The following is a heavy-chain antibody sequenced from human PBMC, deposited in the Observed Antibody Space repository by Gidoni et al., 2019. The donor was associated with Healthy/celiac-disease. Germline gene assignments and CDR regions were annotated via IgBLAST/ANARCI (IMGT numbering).Heavy chain of an antibody. CDR1: GVTFSSYS. V-gene: IGHV3-21*01. CDR2: ISSSSSYI. CDR3: AGGIMITFGGVIGGMDV. D-gene: IGHD3-16*01. J-gene: IGHJ6*02. Sequence: EVQLVESGGGLVKPGGSLRLSCAASGVTFSSYSMNWVRQAPGKGLEWVSSISSSSSYIYYADSVKGRFTISRDNAKNSLYLQMNSLRAEDTAVYYCAGGIMITFGGVIGGMDVWGQGTTVTVSS.